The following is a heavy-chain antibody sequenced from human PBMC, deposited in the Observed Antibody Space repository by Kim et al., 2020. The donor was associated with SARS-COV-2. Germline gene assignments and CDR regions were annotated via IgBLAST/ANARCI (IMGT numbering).Heavy chain of an antibody. CDR2: INHSGST. CDR1: GGSFSGYY. D-gene: IGHD5-18*01. V-gene: IGHV4-34*01. Sequence: SETLSLTCAVYGGSFSGYYWSWIRQPPGKGLEWIGEINHSGSTNYNPSLKSRVTISVDTSKNQFSLKLSSVTAADTAVYYCARCRRGYSYGSLFDYWGQGTLVTVSS. CDR3: ARCRRGYSYGSLFDY. J-gene: IGHJ4*02.